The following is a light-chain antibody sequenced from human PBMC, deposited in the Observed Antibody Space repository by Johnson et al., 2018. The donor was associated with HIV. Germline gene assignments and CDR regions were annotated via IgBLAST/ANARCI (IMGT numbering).Light chain of an antibody. CDR2: DNN. CDR3: GTWDSSLRVGF. Sequence: QSVLTQPPSVSAAPGQRVTRSYSGSSSNIGNNFVSWFRQLPLRAPKVLIYDNNKRPSGIPDRFSGSKSGTSATLGITGLQTGDEADYYCGTWDSSLRVGFFGTGTKVTVL. CDR1: SSNIGNNF. J-gene: IGLJ1*01. V-gene: IGLV1-51*01.